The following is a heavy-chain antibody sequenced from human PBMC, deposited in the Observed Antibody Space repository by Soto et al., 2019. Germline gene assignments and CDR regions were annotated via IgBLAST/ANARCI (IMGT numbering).Heavy chain of an antibody. D-gene: IGHD5-12*01. CDR3: ARSSEGYNLVADY. CDR2: TNGDGSTT. Sequence: EVQLVESGGGLVQPGGSLRLSCAASGFIFSGYWMNWVRQAPGRGLVWVSRTNGDGSTTSYADSVKGRFTISRDNAKNTLYLQMSSLRAADTAVYYCARSSEGYNLVADYWGRGTLVTVSS. J-gene: IGHJ4*02. V-gene: IGHV3-74*01. CDR1: GFIFSGYW.